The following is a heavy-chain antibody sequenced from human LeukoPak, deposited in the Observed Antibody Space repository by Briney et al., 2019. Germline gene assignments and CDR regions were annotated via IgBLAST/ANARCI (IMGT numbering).Heavy chain of an antibody. J-gene: IGHJ4*02. CDR3: ARTSQYNFPQEFDY. CDR1: GGTISNSSYY. V-gene: IGHV4-61*02. Sequence: SQNLSLNCTVSGGTISNSSYYRNWIRQPAGKRLERIARIYTTGSTNYNPSLNTRTSISVDMSRNQFSLKLCFVPAADTAVYYCARTSQYNFPQEFDYWGQGTLVTVSS. D-gene: IGHD1-20*01. CDR2: IYTTGST.